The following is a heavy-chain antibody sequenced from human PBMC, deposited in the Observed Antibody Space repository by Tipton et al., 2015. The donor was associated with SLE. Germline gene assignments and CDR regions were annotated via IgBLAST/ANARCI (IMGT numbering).Heavy chain of an antibody. CDR1: GFTFSSYA. V-gene: IGHV3-30*04. CDR2: ISYDGSNK. J-gene: IGHJ6*02. CDR3: ARDSYGMDV. Sequence: RSLRLSCAASGFTFSSYAMHWVRQAPGKGLEWVAVISYDGSNKYYADAVKGRVTISRDNAKNTLYLQMNSLRAEDTAVYYCARDSYGMDVWCQGTMVTVSS.